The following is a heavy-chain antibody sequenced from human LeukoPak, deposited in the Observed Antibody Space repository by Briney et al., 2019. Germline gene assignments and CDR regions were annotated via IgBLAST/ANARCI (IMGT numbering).Heavy chain of an antibody. Sequence: GGSLRLSCAASGFTVSSNYMSWVRQAPGKGLEWVSVIYSGGSTYYADSVKGRFTISRDNSKNTLYLQMNSLRAEDTAVYYCARGRSSGYYPFDYWGQGTLVTVSS. CDR3: ARGRSSGYYPFDY. D-gene: IGHD3-22*01. V-gene: IGHV3-66*01. J-gene: IGHJ4*02. CDR2: IYSGGST. CDR1: GFTVSSNY.